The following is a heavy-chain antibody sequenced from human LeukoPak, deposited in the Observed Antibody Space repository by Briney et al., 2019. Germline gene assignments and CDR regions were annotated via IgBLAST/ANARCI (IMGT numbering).Heavy chain of an antibody. CDR2: ISSSGRNT. CDR1: GFTFSDYY. CDR3: ARAIYDGFDI. Sequence: GGSLRLSCAASGFTFSDYYMSWIREAPGKGLDWVSYISSSGRNTYSADSVKGRFTISRDNAKNALYLQMNSLRAEDTAVYYCARAIYDGFDIWGQGKMVTVSS. V-gene: IGHV3-11*01. J-gene: IGHJ3*02.